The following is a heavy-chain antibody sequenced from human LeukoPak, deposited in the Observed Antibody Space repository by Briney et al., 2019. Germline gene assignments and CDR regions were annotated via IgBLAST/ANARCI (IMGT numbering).Heavy chain of an antibody. D-gene: IGHD6-13*01. Sequence: KTSETLTLTCTVSGGSVSSYFWSWIRQPPGKGLEWIGYNYYSGSASYNPSLKSRVTISLDTSKNQFSLKLNSVTAADTAVYYCAREMGYSTSSLRMDVWGQGTTVTVSS. J-gene: IGHJ6*02. V-gene: IGHV4-59*02. CDR2: NYYSGSA. CDR3: AREMGYSTSSLRMDV. CDR1: GGSVSSYF.